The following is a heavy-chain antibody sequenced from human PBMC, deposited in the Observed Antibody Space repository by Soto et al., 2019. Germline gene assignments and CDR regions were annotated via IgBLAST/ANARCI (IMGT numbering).Heavy chain of an antibody. J-gene: IGHJ6*03. V-gene: IGHV4-34*01. CDR1: GGSFSGYY. CDR2: INHSGST. CDR3: AFGSILIGTHGYYDSYIDV. Sequence: SETLSLTCAVFGGSFSGYYWSWIRQPPGKGLEWIGEINHSGSTNYNPSLTSRVTISVDTSKNQFSLKLSSVTAADTAVYYTAFGSILIGTHGYYDSYIDVWGKGTPVTGSS. D-gene: IGHD2-15*01.